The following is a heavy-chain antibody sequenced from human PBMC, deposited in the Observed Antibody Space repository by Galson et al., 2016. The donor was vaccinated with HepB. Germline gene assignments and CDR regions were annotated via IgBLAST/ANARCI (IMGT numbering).Heavy chain of an antibody. V-gene: IGHV3-30*18. Sequence: SLRLSCAASGFIISDYSMHWVRQAPGKGLEWVAADSMDGRRKFYADSVKGRFTISRDNSNNMLFLQMSSLRVDDTAVYYCAKRHEYCPPVGCSVDSWGQGTLVSVSS. J-gene: IGHJ4*02. CDR2: DSMDGRRK. D-gene: IGHD2/OR15-2a*01. CDR3: AKRHEYCPPVGCSVDS. CDR1: GFIISDYS.